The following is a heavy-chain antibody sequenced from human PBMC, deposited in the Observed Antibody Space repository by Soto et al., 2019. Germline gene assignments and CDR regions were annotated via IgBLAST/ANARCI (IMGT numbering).Heavy chain of an antibody. CDR3: ASDYPWSRYGMDV. CDR1: GYSISSGYY. V-gene: IGHV4-38-2*01. D-gene: IGHD4-17*01. Sequence: KPSETLSLTCAVSGYSISSGYYWGWIRQPPGKGLEWIGSIYHSGSTYYNPSLKSRVTISVDTSKNQFSLKLSSVTAADTAVYYCASDYPWSRYGMDVWGQGTTVTVSS. CDR2: IYHSGST. J-gene: IGHJ6*02.